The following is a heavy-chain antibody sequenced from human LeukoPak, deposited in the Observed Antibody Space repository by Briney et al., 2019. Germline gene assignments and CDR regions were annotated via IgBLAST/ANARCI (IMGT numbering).Heavy chain of an antibody. V-gene: IGHV1-18*04. D-gene: IGHD1-26*01. CDR3: ARLQTGEWELLEFDY. CDR2: ISAYNGNT. CDR1: GYTFIGYY. Sequence: ASVKVSCKASGYTFIGYYMHWVRQAPGQGLEWMGWISAYNGNTNYAQKLQGRVTMTTDTSTSTAYMELRSLRSDDTAVYYCARLQTGEWELLEFDYWGQGTLVTVSS. J-gene: IGHJ4*02.